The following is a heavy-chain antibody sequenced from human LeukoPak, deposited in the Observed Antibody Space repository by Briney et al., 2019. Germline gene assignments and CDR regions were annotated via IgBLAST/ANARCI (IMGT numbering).Heavy chain of an antibody. CDR1: GFTFSSYG. J-gene: IGHJ4*02. CDR2: ISYDGSNK. Sequence: QPGGSLRLSCAASGFTFSSYGMHWVRQAPGKGLEWVAVISYDGSNKYYADSVKGRFTISRDNSKNTLYLQMNSLRAEDTAVYYCARVGTKRGYSYGLDWGQGTLVTVSS. V-gene: IGHV3-30*03. CDR3: ARVGTKRGYSYGLD. D-gene: IGHD5-18*01.